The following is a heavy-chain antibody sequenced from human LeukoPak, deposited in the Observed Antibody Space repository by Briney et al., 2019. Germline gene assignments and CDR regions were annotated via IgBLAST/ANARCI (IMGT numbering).Heavy chain of an antibody. CDR3: ARELGYRSSTSCYNWFDP. J-gene: IGHJ5*02. D-gene: IGHD2-2*01. CDR1: GFTVSSNY. Sequence: GGSLRLSCAASGFTVSSNYMSWVRQAPGKGLEWVSVIYSGGSTHYADSVKGRFTISRDNSKNTLYLQMNSLRAEDTAVYYCARELGYRSSTSCYNWFDPWGQGTLVTVSS. V-gene: IGHV3-53*01. CDR2: IYSGGST.